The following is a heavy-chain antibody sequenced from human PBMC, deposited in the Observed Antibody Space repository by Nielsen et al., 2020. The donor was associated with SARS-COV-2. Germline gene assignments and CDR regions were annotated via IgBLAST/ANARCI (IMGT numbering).Heavy chain of an antibody. D-gene: IGHD6-19*01. V-gene: IGHV4-39*07. CDR3: ARDGSSGRFGYYMDV. J-gene: IGHJ6*03. CDR2: MYYSGRP. Sequence: WIRQPPGKGLEWIGSMYYSGRPYYNPSLKSRLTISGDTYKNQFYLNLSSVTAADTAVYYCARDGSSGRFGYYMDVWGTGTTVTVSS.